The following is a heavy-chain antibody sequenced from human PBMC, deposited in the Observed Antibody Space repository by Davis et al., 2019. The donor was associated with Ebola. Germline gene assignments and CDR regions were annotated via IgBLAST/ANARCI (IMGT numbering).Heavy chain of an antibody. CDR2: IGRGSSPI. CDR1: GFTFSSYS. V-gene: IGHV3-48*02. Sequence: GESLKISCAASGFTFSSYSMTWVRQAPGKGLEWISYIGRGSSPIYYADSVKSRFTISRDNANNSLYLHMNSLGDEDTAVYYCAKGGEMDVWGQGTTVTVS. CDR3: AKGGEMDV. J-gene: IGHJ6*02. D-gene: IGHD3-16*01.